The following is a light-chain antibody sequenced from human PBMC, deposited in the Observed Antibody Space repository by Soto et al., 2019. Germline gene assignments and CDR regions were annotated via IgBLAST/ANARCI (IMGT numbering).Light chain of an antibody. CDR2: DVS. V-gene: IGKV3-11*01. CDR1: QSISSH. Sequence: EIVLTQSPATLSLSPGERATLSCRASQSISSHLAWYHQKPGQAPRLLMYDVSTRATGIPARFSGSGSGTDFTLTISSLEPEDFAVYYCQQRPTWPLTFGGGTKVEIK. J-gene: IGKJ4*01. CDR3: QQRPTWPLT.